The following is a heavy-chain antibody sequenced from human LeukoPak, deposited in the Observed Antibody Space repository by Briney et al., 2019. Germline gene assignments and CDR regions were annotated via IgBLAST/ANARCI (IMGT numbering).Heavy chain of an antibody. V-gene: IGHV3-23*01. Sequence: TGGSLRLSCAASGFTFSSYAMNWVRQAPGKGLEWVSGISGSGGSTYYADSVKGRFTISRDNSKNTLYLQMNSLRAEDTAVYYCAKPRGYTYGTNYWGQGTLVTVSS. CDR1: GFTFSSYA. CDR2: ISGSGGST. CDR3: AKPRGYTYGTNY. D-gene: IGHD5-18*01. J-gene: IGHJ4*02.